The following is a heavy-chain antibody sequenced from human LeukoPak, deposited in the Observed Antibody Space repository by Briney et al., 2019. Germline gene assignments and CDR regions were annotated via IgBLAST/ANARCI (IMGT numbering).Heavy chain of an antibody. CDR1: GGSISSSSYY. D-gene: IGHD3-16*01. V-gene: IGHV4-39*07. CDR3: ARGVGWFDP. J-gene: IGHJ5*02. Sequence: SETLSLTCTVSGGSISSSSYYWGWIRQPPGKGLGWIGSIYYSGSTYYNPSLKSRVTISVDTSKNQFSLKLSSVTAADTAVYYCARGVGWFDPWGQGTLVTVSS. CDR2: IYYSGST.